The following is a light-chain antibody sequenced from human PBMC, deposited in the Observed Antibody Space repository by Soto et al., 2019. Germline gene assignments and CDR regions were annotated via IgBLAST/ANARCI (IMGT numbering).Light chain of an antibody. CDR1: QSVSGY. Sequence: EIVLTQSPVTLSLSPGERATLSCRSSQSVSGYLVWYQQKPGQAPSLLIYDASNRATGIPARFSGSGSGTYFTLTVSSLEPEDFAVYYCQQRSNGITFGQGTRLEIK. CDR3: QQRSNGIT. V-gene: IGKV3-11*01. CDR2: DAS. J-gene: IGKJ5*01.